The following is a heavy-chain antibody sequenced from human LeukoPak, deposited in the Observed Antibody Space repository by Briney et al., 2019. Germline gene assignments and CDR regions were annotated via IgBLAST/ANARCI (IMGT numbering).Heavy chain of an antibody. Sequence: AAVKVSFKASGYTFTSYGISWVRQAPGQGLEWMGVVSVYNGYRNYAQKLQGRVTMPTETYTSTAYMELRSLRSDDTGVYYCARVEGIVWFGGENWFDPWGQGTLVTVSS. J-gene: IGHJ5*02. CDR2: VSVYNGYR. D-gene: IGHD3-10*01. V-gene: IGHV1-18*01. CDR1: GYTFTSYG. CDR3: ARVEGIVWFGGENWFDP.